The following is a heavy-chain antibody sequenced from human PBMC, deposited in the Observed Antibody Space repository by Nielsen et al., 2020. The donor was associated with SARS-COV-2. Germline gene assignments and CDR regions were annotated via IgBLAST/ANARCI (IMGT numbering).Heavy chain of an antibody. V-gene: IGHV1-46*01. CDR2: INPSGGST. J-gene: IGHJ4*02. D-gene: IGHD1-26*01. CDR1: GYTFTSYY. CDR3: AVLGGATTLVSS. Sequence: ASVKVSCKASGYTFTSYYMHWVRQAPGQGLEWMGIINPSGGSTSYAQKFQERVTITRDMSTSTAYMELSSLRSEDTAVYYCAVLGGATTLVSSWGQGTLVTVSS.